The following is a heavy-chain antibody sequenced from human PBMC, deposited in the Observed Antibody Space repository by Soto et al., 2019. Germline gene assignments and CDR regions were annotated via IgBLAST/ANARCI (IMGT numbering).Heavy chain of an antibody. CDR1: GGTMSYGGDS. CDR3: ARCGGYDSFDF. V-gene: IGHV4-30-2*06. D-gene: IGHD2-21*01. CDR2: IWRPETT. Sequence: PSVTLSLTCSVAGGTMSYGGDSRSWIQQSAGKGLEWLGYIWRPETTYYNPSVKSRCSLSRCRARTGFCLGLSSLTAADKAVYYCARCGGYDSFDFWGQGIQVTVAS. J-gene: IGHJ4*02.